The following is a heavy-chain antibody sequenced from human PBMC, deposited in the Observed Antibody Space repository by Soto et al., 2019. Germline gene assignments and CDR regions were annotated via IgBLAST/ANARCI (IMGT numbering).Heavy chain of an antibody. D-gene: IGHD1-7*01. CDR3: AKDKRTRRFLTPYYFDY. CDR2: ISGSGGST. V-gene: IGHV3-23*01. CDR1: GFTFSSYA. J-gene: IGHJ4*02. Sequence: HPGGSLRLSCAASGFTFSSYAMSWVRQAPGKGLEWVSAISGSGGSTYYADSVKGRFTISRDNSKNTLYLQMNSLRAGDTAVYYCAKDKRTRRFLTPYYFDYWGQGTLVTVSS.